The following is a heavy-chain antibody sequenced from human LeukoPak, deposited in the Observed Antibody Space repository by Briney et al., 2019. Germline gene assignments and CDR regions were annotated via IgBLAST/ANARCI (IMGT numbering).Heavy chain of an antibody. V-gene: IGHV3-7*01. J-gene: IGHJ3*02. CDR3: AGEPTYCGGHCYWDAFDI. Sequence: PGGSMRLSCAVFGFSFSSYWMSWVRQAPGKGLGWVANIEQDGSEKYYVDAVKGRFTISRDNAKNSQYLQMNSLRAEDTAVYYGAGEPTYCGGHCYWDAFDIWGQGTMVTVSS. CDR2: IEQDGSEK. CDR1: GFSFSSYW. D-gene: IGHD2-21*01.